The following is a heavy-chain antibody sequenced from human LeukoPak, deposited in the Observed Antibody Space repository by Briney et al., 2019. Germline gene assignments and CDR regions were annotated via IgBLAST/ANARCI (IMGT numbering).Heavy chain of an antibody. D-gene: IGHD5-24*01. CDR2: INSDGTST. CDR1: GFTCSIYW. J-gene: IGHJ6*02. V-gene: IGHV3-74*03. CDR3: ARAMAPCGMDV. Sequence: GRSLRLSCAASGFTCSIYWMHWVRLAPCKVLLWVSRINSDGTSTTYADSVKGRFTISGDNAKNTLYLQMNSLRAEDTAVYYCARAMAPCGMDVWGQGTTVTASS.